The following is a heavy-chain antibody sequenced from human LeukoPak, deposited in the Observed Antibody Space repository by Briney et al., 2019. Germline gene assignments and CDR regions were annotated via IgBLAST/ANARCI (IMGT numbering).Heavy chain of an antibody. D-gene: IGHD2-15*01. CDR2: ISNNGGYT. Sequence: HPGGSLRLSCAASGFTFSNYAMTWVRQTPGKGLEWVSAISNNGGYTYYADSVQGRFTISRDNSKSTLCLQMNSLRAEDTAVYYCAKQLGYCSDGSCYFPYWGQGTLVTVSS. J-gene: IGHJ4*02. V-gene: IGHV3-23*01. CDR3: AKQLGYCSDGSCYFPY. CDR1: GFTFSNYA.